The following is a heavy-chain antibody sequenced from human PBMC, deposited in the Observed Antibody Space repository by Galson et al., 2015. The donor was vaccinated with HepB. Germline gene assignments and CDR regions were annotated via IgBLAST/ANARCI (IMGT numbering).Heavy chain of an antibody. J-gene: IGHJ5*02. Sequence: SLRLSCAGSGFDFNDSPIHWVRQSPGKGLEWVAGVSFDGRNTYYADSVKGRFIISRDSSKKTVYLQMNSLRSKDTAVYYRTRAAAGRTATTTLAWGQGLLVTVSS. CDR3: TRAAAGRTATTTLA. CDR1: GFDFNDSP. D-gene: IGHD4-17*01. V-gene: IGHV3-30-3*01. CDR2: VSFDGRNT.